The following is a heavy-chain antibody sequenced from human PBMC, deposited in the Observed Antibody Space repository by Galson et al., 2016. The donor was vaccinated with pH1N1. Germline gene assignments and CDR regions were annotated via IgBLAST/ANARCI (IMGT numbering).Heavy chain of an antibody. CDR1: GFTFSSFW. J-gene: IGHJ4*02. Sequence: SLRLSCAASGFTFSSFWMTWVRQAPGKGLEWVANINQDASKKYYVDSVKGRFTISRDNAKNPLYLQMSSLRVEDAALYYCVKEIGGSVGYWGQGTLVTVSS. V-gene: IGHV3-7*01. CDR3: VKEIGGSVGY. D-gene: IGHD3-16*01. CDR2: INQDASKK.